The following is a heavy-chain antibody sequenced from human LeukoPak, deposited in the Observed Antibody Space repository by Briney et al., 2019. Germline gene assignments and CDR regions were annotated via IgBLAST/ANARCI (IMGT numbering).Heavy chain of an antibody. CDR1: GGSISSYY. Sequence: PSETLSLTCTVSGGSISSYYWSWIRQPPGKGLEWIGYIYYSGSTNYNPSLKSRVTISVDTSKNQFSLKLSSVTAADTAVYYCARGYSNPYYFDYWGQGTLVTVSS. J-gene: IGHJ4*02. D-gene: IGHD4-11*01. V-gene: IGHV4-59*01. CDR3: ARGYSNPYYFDY. CDR2: IYYSGST.